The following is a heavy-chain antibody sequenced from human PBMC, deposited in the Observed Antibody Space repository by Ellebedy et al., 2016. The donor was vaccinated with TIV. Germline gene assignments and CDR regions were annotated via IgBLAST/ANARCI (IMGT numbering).Heavy chain of an antibody. D-gene: IGHD4-17*01. V-gene: IGHV1-46*01. CDR2: INPSGGGT. CDR3: ARDYNTVDDGDYDDYYIMDV. J-gene: IGHJ6*02. Sequence: AASVKVSCKASGYSFTSYYMYWVRQAPGQGLEWMGIINPSGGGTTYAQKFQGRVTMSSDTSTSTVYMELSSLRSEDTAVYYCARDYNTVDDGDYDDYYIMDVWGQGTTVTVSS. CDR1: GYSFTSYY.